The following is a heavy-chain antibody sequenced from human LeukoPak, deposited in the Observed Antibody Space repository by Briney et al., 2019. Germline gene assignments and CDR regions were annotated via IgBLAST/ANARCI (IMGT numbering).Heavy chain of an antibody. CDR1: GFTFSSYG. D-gene: IGHD5-12*01. CDR3: AKVDGYSGYDWGSRDYFDY. CDR2: IRYDGSNK. Sequence: GGSLRLSCAASGFTFSSYGMHWVRQAPGKGLEWVAFIRYDGSNKYYADSAKGRFTISRDNSKNTLYLQVNSLRAEDTAVYYCAKVDGYSGYDWGSRDYFDYWGQGTLVTVSS. V-gene: IGHV3-30*02. J-gene: IGHJ4*02.